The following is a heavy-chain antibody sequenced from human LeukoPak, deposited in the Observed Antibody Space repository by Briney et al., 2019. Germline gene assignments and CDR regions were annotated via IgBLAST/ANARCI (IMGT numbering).Heavy chain of an antibody. V-gene: IGHV1-18*01. J-gene: IGHJ4*02. CDR1: GYTFNGYG. Sequence: ASVKGSCKASGYTFNGYGISWVRQAPGQGLEWMGWISAYNGNTNYAQKLQGRVTMTTDTSTSTAYMELRSLRSDDTAVYYCARVRAGSSSGGYYFDYWGQGTLVTVSS. D-gene: IGHD6-13*01. CDR3: ARVRAGSSSGGYYFDY. CDR2: ISAYNGNT.